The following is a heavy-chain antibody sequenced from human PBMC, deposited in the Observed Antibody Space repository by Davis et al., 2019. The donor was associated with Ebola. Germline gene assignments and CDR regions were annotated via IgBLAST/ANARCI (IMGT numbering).Heavy chain of an antibody. CDR3: ARAPLTGEPYYYYGMDV. Sequence: GESLKISCAASGFTVSSNYMSWVRQAPGKGLEWVSAISGSGGSTYYADSVKGRFTISRDNAKNSLYLQMNSLRAEDTAVYYCARAPLTGEPYYYYGMDVWGQGTTVTVSS. CDR1: GFTVSSNY. CDR2: ISGSGGST. D-gene: IGHD7-27*01. V-gene: IGHV3-23*01. J-gene: IGHJ6*02.